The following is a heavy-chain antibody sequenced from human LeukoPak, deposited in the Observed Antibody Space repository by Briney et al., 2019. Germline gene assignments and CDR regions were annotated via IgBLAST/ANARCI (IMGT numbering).Heavy chain of an antibody. CDR3: ARHHSNTYYYFDQ. D-gene: IGHD2/OR15-2a*01. J-gene: IGHJ4*02. V-gene: IGHV4-39*01. CDR2: IYSSGST. CDR1: SDSISSSNYY. Sequence: PSGSLSLTCTVSSDSISSSNYYWGWIRQPPGKGLEWLGSIYSSGSTYYNPSLKSRVTISVDTSKNQFSLHLSSVTAADTAVYYCARHHSNTYYYFDQWGQGTLVTVSS.